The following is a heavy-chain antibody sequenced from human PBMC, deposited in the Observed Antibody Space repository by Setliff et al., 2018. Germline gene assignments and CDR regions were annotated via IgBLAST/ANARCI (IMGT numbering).Heavy chain of an antibody. J-gene: IGHJ3*02. Sequence: PSETLSLTCTVSGGSISSDDNYWSWIRLPPGKGLEWIGYIHNSGTAYYNPSLRSRLTISVDTSKNQFSLKLNSVTAADTAVYYCARRLRESHAFHIWGQGTLLTVSS. D-gene: IGHD2-15*01. V-gene: IGHV4-30-4*08. CDR3: ARRLRESHAFHI. CDR1: GGSISSDDNY. CDR2: IHNSGTA.